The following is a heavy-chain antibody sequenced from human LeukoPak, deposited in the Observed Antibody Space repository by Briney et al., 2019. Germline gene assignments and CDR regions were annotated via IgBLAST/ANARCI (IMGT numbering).Heavy chain of an antibody. V-gene: IGHV3-23*01. D-gene: IGHD3-22*01. CDR2: ISDSGGST. CDR3: AKDYYYDSNHFDY. CDR1: GFTFSSYW. J-gene: IGHJ4*02. Sequence: GGSLRLSCAASGFTFSSYWMSWVRQAPGKGLEWVSAISDSGGSTYYADSVKGRFTISRENSKNTLYLQMNSLRAEDTAIYYCAKDYYYDSNHFDYWGQGTLVTVSS.